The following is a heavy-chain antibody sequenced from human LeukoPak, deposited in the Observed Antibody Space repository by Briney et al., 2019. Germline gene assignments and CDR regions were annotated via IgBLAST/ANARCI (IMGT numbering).Heavy chain of an antibody. Sequence: ASVKLSCTASGYTFTDYAIHWVRQAPGQGLEWMGRIDPHSGGTNYAQKVQGRVTLTRDASISTAYLELSRLRSDDTAFYYCTRDLTISGPIGYWGQETLVTVSS. J-gene: IGHJ4*02. CDR2: IDPHSGGT. V-gene: IGHV1-2*06. CDR1: GYTFTDYA. D-gene: IGHD3-9*01. CDR3: TRDLTISGPIGY.